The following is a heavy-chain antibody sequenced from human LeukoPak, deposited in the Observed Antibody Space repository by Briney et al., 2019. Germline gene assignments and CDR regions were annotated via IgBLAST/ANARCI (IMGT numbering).Heavy chain of an antibody. V-gene: IGHV4-39*07. CDR1: GGSISSSSYY. Sequence: SETLSLTCTVSGGSISSSSYYWGWIRQPPGKGLEWIGSIYYSGSTYYNPSLKSRVTISVGTSKNQFSLKLSSVTAADTAVYYCARGVDDIVVVVAATGIWFDPWGQGTLVTVSS. CDR3: ARGVDDIVVVVAATGIWFDP. D-gene: IGHD2-15*01. CDR2: IYYSGST. J-gene: IGHJ5*02.